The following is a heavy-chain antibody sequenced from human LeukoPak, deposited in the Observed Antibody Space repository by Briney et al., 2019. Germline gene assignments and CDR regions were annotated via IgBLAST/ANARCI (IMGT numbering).Heavy chain of an antibody. V-gene: IGHV1-69*04. CDR2: IIPILGIA. CDR1: GGTFSSYA. CDR3: ARGGYYLGAFDI. Sequence: ASVKVSCKASGGTFSSYAISWVRQAPGQGLEWMGRIIPILGIANYAQKFQGRVTITADKSTSTAYMELSSLRSEDTAVYYRARGGYYLGAFDIWGQGTMVTVSS. J-gene: IGHJ3*02. D-gene: IGHD3-22*01.